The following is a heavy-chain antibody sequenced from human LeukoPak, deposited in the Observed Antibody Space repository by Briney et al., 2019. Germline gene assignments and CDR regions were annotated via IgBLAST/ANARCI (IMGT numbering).Heavy chain of an antibody. D-gene: IGHD5-12*01. V-gene: IGHV1-8*01. J-gene: IGHJ3*02. CDR2: MNPNSGNT. Sequence: ASVKVSCKASGYTFTSYDINWVRQATGQGLEWMGWMNPNSGNTGYAQKFQGRVTMTRNTSISTAYMELSSLRSEDTAVYYCASYPIGGYDLRSDAFDIWGQGTMATVSS. CDR3: ASYPIGGYDLRSDAFDI. CDR1: GYTFTSYD.